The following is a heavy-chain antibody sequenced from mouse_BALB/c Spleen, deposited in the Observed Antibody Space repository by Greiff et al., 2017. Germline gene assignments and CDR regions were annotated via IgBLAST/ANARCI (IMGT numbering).Heavy chain of an antibody. CDR1: GYSFTGYY. CDR2: INPYNGAT. Sequence: VQLQQSGPELVKPGASVKISCKASGYSFTGYYMHWVKQSHVKSLEWIGRINPYNGATSYNQNFKDKASLTVDKSSSTAYMELHSLTSEDSAVYYCARGGVITTVVDPFAYWGQGTLVTVSA. D-gene: IGHD1-1*01. V-gene: IGHV1-31*01. CDR3: ARGGVITTVVDPFAY. J-gene: IGHJ3*01.